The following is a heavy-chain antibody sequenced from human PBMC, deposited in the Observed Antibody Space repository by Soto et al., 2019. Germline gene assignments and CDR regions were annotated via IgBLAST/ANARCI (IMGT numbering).Heavy chain of an antibody. V-gene: IGHV4-31*03. Sequence: QVQLQESGPGLVKPSQTLSLTCTVSGGSMNSGGYCWSWIRQHPGEGLEWIGCISYGGTTSYNPSRXSXVIISVDTSKNQFSLKLTSVTAADTAVYYCSRGILVWGQGTLITVSS. CDR2: ISYGGTT. J-gene: IGHJ4*02. D-gene: IGHD2-15*01. CDR1: GGSMNSGGYC. CDR3: SRGILV.